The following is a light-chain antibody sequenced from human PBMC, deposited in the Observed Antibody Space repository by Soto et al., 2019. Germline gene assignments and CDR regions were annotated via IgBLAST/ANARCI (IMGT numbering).Light chain of an antibody. CDR1: QGISSW. CDR3: QQPDIHPLT. V-gene: IGKV1-12*01. J-gene: IGKJ4*01. Sequence: DIQMTQSPSSVSASVGDRVTITCRASQGISSWVAWYQQKPGKAPNLLIYAASSLQSGVPSRFSGSGSGTEFTLNISSLQPEDFATYYCQQPDIHPLTFGVGTKVEIK. CDR2: AAS.